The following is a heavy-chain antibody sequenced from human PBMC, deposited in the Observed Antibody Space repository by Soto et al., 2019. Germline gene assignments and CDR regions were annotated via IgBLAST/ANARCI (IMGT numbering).Heavy chain of an antibody. D-gene: IGHD3-22*01. CDR1: GYSFTGYY. CDR2: INPNSGGT. Sequence: ASVKVSCKASGYSFTGYYMHWVRQAPGQGLEWMGWINPNSGGTNYAQKFQGWVTMTRDTSISTAYMELSRLRSDDTAVYYCARDKAMDNSGYCDYWGQGTLVTVSS. CDR3: ARDKAMDNSGYCDY. V-gene: IGHV1-2*04. J-gene: IGHJ4*02.